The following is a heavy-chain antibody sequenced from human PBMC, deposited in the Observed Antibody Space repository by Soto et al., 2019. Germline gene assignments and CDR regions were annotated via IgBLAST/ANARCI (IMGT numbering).Heavy chain of an antibody. J-gene: IGHJ6*02. CDR3: ARVTGYDFLAYGMDV. CDR2: INAGNGNT. Sequence: GASVKVSCKASGYTFTSYAMHWVRQAPGQRLEWMGWINAGNGNTKYSQKFQGRVTITRDTSASTAYMELSSLRSEDTAVYYCARVTGYDFLAYGMDVWGQGTTVTVSS. CDR1: GYTFTSYA. V-gene: IGHV1-3*01. D-gene: IGHD5-12*01.